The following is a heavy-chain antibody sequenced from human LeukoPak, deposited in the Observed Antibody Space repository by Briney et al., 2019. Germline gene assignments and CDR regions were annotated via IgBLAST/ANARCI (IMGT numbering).Heavy chain of an antibody. CDR3: ARDLSTPHRGYSYGFGY. D-gene: IGHD5-18*01. Sequence: ASVKVSCKASGYTFTSYGISWVRQAPGQGLEWMGWISAYNGNTNYAQKLQARVTMTTDTSTGTAYMELRSLRSDDTAVYYCARDLSTPHRGYSYGFGYWGQGTLVTVSS. V-gene: IGHV1-18*01. CDR2: ISAYNGNT. CDR1: GYTFTSYG. J-gene: IGHJ4*02.